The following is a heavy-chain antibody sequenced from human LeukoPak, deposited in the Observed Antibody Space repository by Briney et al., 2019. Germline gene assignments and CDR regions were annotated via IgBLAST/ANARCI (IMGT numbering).Heavy chain of an antibody. Sequence: PGGSLRLSCAASGFTFSSYGMHWVRQAPGKGLEWVAVISYDGSNKYYADSVKGRFTISRDNSKNTLYLQMSSLRAEDTAVYYCAKDHSGYSYGYGYWGQGTLVTVSS. J-gene: IGHJ4*02. D-gene: IGHD5-18*01. CDR3: AKDHSGYSYGYGY. CDR2: ISYDGSNK. V-gene: IGHV3-30*18. CDR1: GFTFSSYG.